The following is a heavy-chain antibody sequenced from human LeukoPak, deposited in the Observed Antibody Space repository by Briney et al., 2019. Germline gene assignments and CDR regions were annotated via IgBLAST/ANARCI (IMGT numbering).Heavy chain of an antibody. CDR2: ISGSGGST. Sequence: PGGSLRLSCAASGFTFSSYAMSWVRQAPGKGLEWVSAISGSGGSTYYADSAKGRFTISRDNSKNTLYLQMNSLRAEDTALYYCAKEGSSGYYFGPDNWFDPWGQGTLVTVSS. J-gene: IGHJ5*02. CDR3: AKEGSSGYYFGPDNWFDP. D-gene: IGHD3-22*01. CDR1: GFTFSSYA. V-gene: IGHV3-23*01.